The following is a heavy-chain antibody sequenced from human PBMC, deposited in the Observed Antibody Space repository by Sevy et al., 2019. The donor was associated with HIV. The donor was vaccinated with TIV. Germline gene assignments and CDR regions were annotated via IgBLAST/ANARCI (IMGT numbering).Heavy chain of an antibody. J-gene: IGHJ4*02. CDR1: DYTFSTQG. Sequence: ASVKVSCKASDYTFSTQGFNWVRQAPGQGLEWMGWISAYNGNAKYAQKVQGRVTMTTDTSTGTVYKELGRLTSDDTAVYDCARDWAPGYYYDAIGVKRDYYFDYWGQGTLVTVSS. CDR2: ISAYNGNA. D-gene: IGHD3-22*01. CDR3: ARDWAPGYYYDAIGVKRDYYFDY. V-gene: IGHV1-18*01.